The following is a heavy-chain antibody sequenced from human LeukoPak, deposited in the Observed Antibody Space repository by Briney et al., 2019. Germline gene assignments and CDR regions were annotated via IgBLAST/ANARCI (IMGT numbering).Heavy chain of an antibody. CDR1: GGSISSGDYY. D-gene: IGHD2-8*01. CDR2: IYYSGST. V-gene: IGHV4-30-4*08. J-gene: IGHJ4*02. CDR3: AREATADCTNGVCDFDY. Sequence: SETLSLTCTVSGGSISSGDYYWRWIRQPPGKGLEWIGYIYYSGSTYYNPSLKSRVTISVDTSKNQFSLKLSSVTAADTAVYYCAREATADCTNGVCDFDYWGQGTLVTVSS.